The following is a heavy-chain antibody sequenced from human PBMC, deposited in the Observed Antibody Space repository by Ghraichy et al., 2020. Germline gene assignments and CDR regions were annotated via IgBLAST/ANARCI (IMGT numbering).Heavy chain of an antibody. V-gene: IGHV3-30*18. Sequence: GGSLRLSCAASGFTFSSYGMHWVRQAPGKGLEWVAVISYDGSNKYYADSVKGRFTISRDNSKNTLYLQMNSLRAEDTAVYYSAKDLAHDILTGYGMDVWGQGTTVTVSS. D-gene: IGHD3-9*01. CDR3: AKDLAHDILTGYGMDV. CDR2: ISYDGSNK. J-gene: IGHJ6*02. CDR1: GFTFSSYG.